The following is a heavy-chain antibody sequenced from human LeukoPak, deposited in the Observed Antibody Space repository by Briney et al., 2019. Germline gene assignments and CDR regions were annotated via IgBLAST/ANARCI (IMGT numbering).Heavy chain of an antibody. V-gene: IGHV4-34*01. CDR2: INHSGST. CDR1: GGSFSGYY. J-gene: IGHJ4*02. Sequence: SETLSLTCAVYGGSFSGYYWSWIRQPPGKGLEWIGEINHSGSTNYNPSLKSRVTISVDTSKNQFSLKLSSVTAADTAVYYCARQSSPHCSSTSCYWYTTDYWGQGTLVTVSS. D-gene: IGHD2-2*01. CDR3: ARQSSPHCSSTSCYWYTTDY.